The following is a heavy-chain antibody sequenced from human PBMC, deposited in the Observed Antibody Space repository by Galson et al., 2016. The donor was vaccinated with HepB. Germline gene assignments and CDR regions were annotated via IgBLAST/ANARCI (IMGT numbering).Heavy chain of an antibody. CDR2: IIPTVAIT. CDR3: SRGPWGLRAGDHVYGARTGIYYYGMDV. Sequence: SVKVSCKASRDIFSNFAISWVRQAPGQGPEWMGRIIPTVAITNYARKFQGRVTIIADTSTSTVYMELSSLRSEDTAVYYWSRGPWGLRAGDHVYGARTGIYYYGMDVWGQGTTVTVSS. D-gene: IGHD4-17*01. J-gene: IGHJ6*02. CDR1: RDIFSNFA. V-gene: IGHV1-69*04.